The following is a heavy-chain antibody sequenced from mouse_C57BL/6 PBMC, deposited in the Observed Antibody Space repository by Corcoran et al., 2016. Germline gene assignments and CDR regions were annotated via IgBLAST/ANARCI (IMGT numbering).Heavy chain of an antibody. CDR1: GYTFTDYY. CDR2: INPNNGGT. J-gene: IGHJ3*01. Sequence: EVQLQQSGPERVKTGASVKISCKASGYTFTDYYMNWVKQSHGKSLEWIGDINPNNGGTSYNQKFKGKTTLTVDKSSSTAYMELRSLTSEDSAVYYCAREDYGSTFGPWFAYWGQGTLVTVSA. D-gene: IGHD1-1*01. CDR3: AREDYGSTFGPWFAY. V-gene: IGHV1-26*01.